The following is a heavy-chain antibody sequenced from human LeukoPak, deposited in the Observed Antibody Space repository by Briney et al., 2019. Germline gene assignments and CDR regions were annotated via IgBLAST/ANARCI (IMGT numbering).Heavy chain of an antibody. Sequence: SETLSLTCTVSGGSISSYYWSWIRQPPGKGLEWIGYLYYSGSTNYNPSLKSRVTISVDTSKNQFSLKLSSVTAADTAVYYCARERQWLGLDYWGQGTLATVFS. J-gene: IGHJ4*02. D-gene: IGHD6-19*01. CDR1: GGSISSYY. CDR2: LYYSGST. CDR3: ARERQWLGLDY. V-gene: IGHV4-59*01.